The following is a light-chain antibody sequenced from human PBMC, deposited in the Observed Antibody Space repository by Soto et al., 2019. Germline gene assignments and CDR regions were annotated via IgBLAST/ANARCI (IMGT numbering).Light chain of an antibody. CDR2: DAS. V-gene: IGKV1-5*01. J-gene: IGKJ1*01. CDR1: QSISSW. Sequence: ESQMTQCPSTRCSSVLDMGTISCGASQSISSWLACYQQKPGKAPKLLIYDASSLESGVPSRFSGSGSGTEFTLTISSLQPDDFATYYCQQYNSYPTWTFGQGTKVDIK. CDR3: QQYNSYPTWT.